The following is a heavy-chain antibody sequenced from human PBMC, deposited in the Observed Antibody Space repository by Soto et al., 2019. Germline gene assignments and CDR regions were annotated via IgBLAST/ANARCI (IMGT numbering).Heavy chain of an antibody. V-gene: IGHV5-51*01. CDR3: ARQSAYSESSAYYPFDY. J-gene: IGHJ4*02. D-gene: IGHD3-22*01. Sequence: EVQLVQSGAEVKKSGESLKISCKGSGYRFTSYWIGWVRQMPGKGLEWMGIIYPADSDTRYSPTFQGQVTMSADKSINTAYLQWSSLKASDTAMYYCARQSAYSESSAYYPFDYWGQGTLVTVSS. CDR2: IYPADSDT. CDR1: GYRFTSYW.